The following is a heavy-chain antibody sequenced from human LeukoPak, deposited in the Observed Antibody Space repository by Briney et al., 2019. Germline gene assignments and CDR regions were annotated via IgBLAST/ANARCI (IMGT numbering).Heavy chain of an antibody. Sequence: SETLSLTCTVSGGSISSSSYYWGWIRQPPGKGLEWIGSIYYSGSTYYNPSLKSRVTISVDTSKNQFSLKLSSVTAADTAVYYCARMGGYGDPTDYWGQGTLVTVSS. V-gene: IGHV4-39*07. J-gene: IGHJ4*02. CDR3: ARMGGYGDPTDY. CDR1: GGSISSSSYY. D-gene: IGHD4-17*01. CDR2: IYYSGST.